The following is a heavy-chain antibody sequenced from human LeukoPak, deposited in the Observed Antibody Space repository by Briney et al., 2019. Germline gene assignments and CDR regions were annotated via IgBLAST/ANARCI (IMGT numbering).Heavy chain of an antibody. Sequence: PGGSLRLSCAASGFTLSSYWMHWVRQAPGKGLVWVSRINSDGSSTSYADSVKGRFTISRDNAKNTLYLQMNSLRAEDTAVYYCARDEYDSSGYYSYFDYWGQGTLVTVSS. CDR3: ARDEYDSSGYYSYFDY. D-gene: IGHD3-22*01. CDR2: INSDGSST. CDR1: GFTLSSYW. J-gene: IGHJ4*02. V-gene: IGHV3-74*01.